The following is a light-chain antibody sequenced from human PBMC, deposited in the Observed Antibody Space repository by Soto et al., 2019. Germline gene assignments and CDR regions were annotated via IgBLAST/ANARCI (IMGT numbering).Light chain of an antibody. CDR1: QGIGND. CDR3: QNYNLFPIT. V-gene: IGKV1-27*01. Sequence: DIQMTQSPSSLAASVGDRVTISCRASQGIGNDLAWYQQKPGKVPKLLIYGASTLQSGVSSRFTGSGSGTDFTLTISSLQPEDVATYYCQNYNLFPITFGPGTKVDIK. J-gene: IGKJ3*01. CDR2: GAS.